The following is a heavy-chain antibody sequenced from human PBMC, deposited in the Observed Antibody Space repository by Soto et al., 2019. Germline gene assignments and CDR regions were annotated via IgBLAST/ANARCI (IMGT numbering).Heavy chain of an antibody. CDR3: SRTPYRRQLVRYYYYGLDV. Sequence: SETLSLTCAVNGGSFSGFYWTWIRQSPGRGLEWIGEINHSGSARYSPSLKSRVTISLDTSNNQFSLKLSSVTAADTAAYYCSRTPYRRQLVRYYYYGLDVWGQGTTVTVSS. CDR2: INHSGSA. CDR1: GGSFSGFY. D-gene: IGHD1-1*01. J-gene: IGHJ6*02. V-gene: IGHV4-34*01.